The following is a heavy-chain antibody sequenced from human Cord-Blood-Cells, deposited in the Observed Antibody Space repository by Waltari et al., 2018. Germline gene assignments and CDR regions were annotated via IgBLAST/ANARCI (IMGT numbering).Heavy chain of an antibody. Sequence: QLQLQESGPGLVKPSETLSLTCTVSGGSISSSSYYWGWIRQPPGKGLEWIGGIYYSGSTYHTPSLQSRVTISVDTSKNQFSLKLSSVTAADTAVYYCARLEYSSYFDYWGQGTLVTVSS. D-gene: IGHD6-6*01. V-gene: IGHV4-39*01. CDR1: GGSISSSSYY. J-gene: IGHJ4*02. CDR2: IYYSGST. CDR3: ARLEYSSYFDY.